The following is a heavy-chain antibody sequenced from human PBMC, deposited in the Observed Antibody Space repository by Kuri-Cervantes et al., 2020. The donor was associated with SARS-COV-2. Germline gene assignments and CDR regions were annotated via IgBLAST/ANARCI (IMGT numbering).Heavy chain of an antibody. CDR1: GFTFSSYW. CDR3: ARDFNPLDY. CDR2: IKKDGSEK. Sequence: GESLKSSCAASGFTFSSYWMSWVRQAPGKGLEWVANIKKDGSEKYYVDSVKGRFTISRDNAKNSLYLQMNSLRAEDTAVYYCARDFNPLDYWGQGTLVTVSS. V-gene: IGHV3-7*01. J-gene: IGHJ4*02.